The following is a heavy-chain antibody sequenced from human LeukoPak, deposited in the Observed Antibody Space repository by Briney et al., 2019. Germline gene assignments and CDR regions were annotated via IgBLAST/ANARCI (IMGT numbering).Heavy chain of an antibody. V-gene: IGHV3-21*06. Sequence: GGSLRLSCAASGFTFGAYTINWVRQAPGKGLEWVSCIFSRSESILYADSVKGRFTISRDNAKNLLYLQMDSLRVEDTAVYYCARDFFHSSESRPFDYWGQGALVTVSS. CDR3: ARDFFHSSESRPFDY. D-gene: IGHD3-22*01. J-gene: IGHJ4*02. CDR1: GFTFGAYT. CDR2: IFSRSESI.